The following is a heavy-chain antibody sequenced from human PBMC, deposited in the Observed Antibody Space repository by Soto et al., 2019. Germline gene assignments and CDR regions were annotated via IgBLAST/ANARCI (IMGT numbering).Heavy chain of an antibody. Sequence: GGSLRLSCAGSRFTFSAYGMSWVRQAPGKGLEWVSGISVSGTSTYYADSVKGRFTISRDNSKNTLYLQMKRLRAEDTALYYCAKDWTRGSGWYPDYFDCWGQGALAAASS. CDR1: RFTFSAYG. CDR2: ISVSGTST. J-gene: IGHJ4*02. V-gene: IGHV3-23*01. D-gene: IGHD3-10*01. CDR3: AKDWTRGSGWYPDYFDC.